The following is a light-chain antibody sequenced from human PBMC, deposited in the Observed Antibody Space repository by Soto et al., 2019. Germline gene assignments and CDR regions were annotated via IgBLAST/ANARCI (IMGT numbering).Light chain of an antibody. CDR2: EAS. CDR1: QSISSW. V-gene: IGKV1-5*03. J-gene: IGKJ2*01. Sequence: DIQMTQSPSTLSASVGDRVTITCRASQSISSWLAWYQQKPGAAPKLLIYEASTFESGVPSRFSGSRSGTAFTLTVSSLQHDDFATYYCQQYNDSFPFTFGQGTKLEI. CDR3: QQYNDSFPFT.